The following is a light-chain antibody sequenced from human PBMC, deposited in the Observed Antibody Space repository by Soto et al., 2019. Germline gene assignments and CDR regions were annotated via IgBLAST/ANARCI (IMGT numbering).Light chain of an antibody. CDR1: QSVNRY. CDR2: DAY. CDR3: QQRGKWPRT. Sequence: EVVMTQSPDTLSLSPGERATLTCRASQSVNRYVAWYQQKVGQAPSLLIYDAYTRATGVEARFAGSGSATDYSLTITRLAPEDFGVYYCQQRGKWPRTFGTGTKVEMK. J-gene: IGKJ2*02. V-gene: IGKV3-11*01.